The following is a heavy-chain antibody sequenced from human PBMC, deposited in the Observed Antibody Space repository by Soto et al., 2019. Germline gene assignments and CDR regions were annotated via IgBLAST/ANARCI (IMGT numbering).Heavy chain of an antibody. CDR1: GDSVSSNSAA. J-gene: IGHJ6*02. D-gene: IGHD2-15*01. V-gene: IGHV6-1*01. CDR2: AYYRSQWYY. CDR3: TKQKGGSRTYNGMDV. Sequence: SQTLSLTCAISGDSVSSNSAAWNWIRQSPSRGLEWLGRAYYRSQWYYDSAVSVRSQITVIPDTSKNQFSLQLNSVTPEDTAVYYCTKQKGGSRTYNGMDVWGQGTTVTVSS.